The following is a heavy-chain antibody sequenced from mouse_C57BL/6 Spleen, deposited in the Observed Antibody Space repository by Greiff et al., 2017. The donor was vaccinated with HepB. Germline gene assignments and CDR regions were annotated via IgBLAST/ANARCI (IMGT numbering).Heavy chain of an antibody. CDR2: IHPNSGST. CDR3: AREGAETERYFDY. V-gene: IGHV1-64*01. J-gene: IGHJ2*01. Sequence: QVQLKQPGAELVKPGASVKLSCKASGYTFTSYWMHWVKQRPGQGLEWIGMIHPNSGSTNYNEKFKSKATLTVDKSSSTAYMQLSSLTSEDSAVYYCAREGAETERYFDYRGQGTTLTVSS. CDR1: GYTFTSYW.